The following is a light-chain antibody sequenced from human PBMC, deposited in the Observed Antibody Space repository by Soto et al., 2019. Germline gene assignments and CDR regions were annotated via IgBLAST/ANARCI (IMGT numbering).Light chain of an antibody. J-gene: IGLJ3*02. V-gene: IGLV2-14*01. CDR3: SSYTSSSTLV. Sequence: QSALTQPASVSGSPGQSITISCTGTSSDVGDYNYVSWYQQHPGKAPKVMIYEVSNRPSGVSNRFSGSKSGNTASLTISGLQAEDEADYYCSSYTSSSTLVFGGGTQLTVL. CDR1: SSDVGDYNY. CDR2: EVS.